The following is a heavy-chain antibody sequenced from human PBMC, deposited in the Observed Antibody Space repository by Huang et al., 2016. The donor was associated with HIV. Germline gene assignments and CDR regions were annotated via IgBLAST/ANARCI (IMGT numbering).Heavy chain of an antibody. Sequence: EVQLWESGGTLVQPGGSLRLSCGASGFTFSNYAMRWVREAPGEGLEWVSFISGSSGTIYDADSVKGRFTISRDNVKKTVYLQMNSLRVEDAAVYYCAKDRGDGYSGYDYDYWGQGTLVTVSS. CDR3: AKDRGDGYSGYDYDY. CDR2: ISGSSGTI. V-gene: IGHV3-23*01. J-gene: IGHJ4*02. CDR1: GFTFSNYA. D-gene: IGHD5-12*01.